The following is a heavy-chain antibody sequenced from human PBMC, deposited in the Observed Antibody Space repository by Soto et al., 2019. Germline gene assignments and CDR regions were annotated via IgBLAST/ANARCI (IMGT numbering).Heavy chain of an antibody. Sequence: PSETMPVPRTVAGGSVGNLNDYWGCIRKSPGKGLEWIGSVYYRGRSYSKSSVKSRVTISVDTSKNQFSLNLNSVTASDTAVYYCVSQRTSVLTQDYFDYWGPGALVTVSS. D-gene: IGHD2-8*01. J-gene: IGHJ4*02. V-gene: IGHV4-39*01. CDR1: GGSVGNLNDY. CDR2: VYYRGRS. CDR3: VSQRTSVLTQDYFDY.